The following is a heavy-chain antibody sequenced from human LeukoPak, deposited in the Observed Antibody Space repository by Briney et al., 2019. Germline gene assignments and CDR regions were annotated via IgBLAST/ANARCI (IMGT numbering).Heavy chain of an antibody. CDR3: ARVSFYSNYIDY. CDR2: IYYSGST. J-gene: IGHJ4*02. Sequence: SETLSLTCTVSGGSISSGGYYWSRIRQHPGKGLEWIGYIYYSGSTYYNPSLKSRVTISVDTSKNQFSLKLSSVTAADTAVYYCARVSFYSNYIDYWGQGTLVTVSS. V-gene: IGHV4-31*03. CDR1: GGSISSGGYY. D-gene: IGHD4-11*01.